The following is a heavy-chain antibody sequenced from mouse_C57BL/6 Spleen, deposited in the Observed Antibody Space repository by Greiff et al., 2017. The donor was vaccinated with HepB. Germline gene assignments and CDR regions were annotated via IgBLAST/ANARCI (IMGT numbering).Heavy chain of an antibody. CDR2: INPSSGYT. V-gene: IGHV1-4*01. D-gene: IGHD2-14*01. Sequence: QVQLKESGAELARPGASVKMSCKASGYTFTSYTMHWVKQRPGQGLEWIGYINPSSGYTKYNQKFKDKATLTADKSSSTAYMQLSSLTSEDSAVYYCARSGYDGYYFDYWGQGTTLTVSS. CDR1: GYTFTSYT. CDR3: ARSGYDGYYFDY. J-gene: IGHJ2*01.